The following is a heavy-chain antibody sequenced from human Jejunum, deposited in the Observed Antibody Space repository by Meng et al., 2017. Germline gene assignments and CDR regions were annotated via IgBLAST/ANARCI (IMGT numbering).Heavy chain of an antibody. D-gene: IGHD1-26*01. V-gene: IGHV4-4*02. CDR2: IHHSGST. J-gene: IGHJ4*02. Sequence: QVEVQESGPGLLKPSGTLSLPFAVSGGSISTSDWWSWVRQPPGKGLEWIGEIHHSGSTNYNPSLKSRVTISVDKSKNQFSLKLNSVTAADTAVYYCAREWSGSYRHFDYWGQGTLVTVSS. CDR3: AREWSGSYRHFDY. CDR1: GGSISTSDW.